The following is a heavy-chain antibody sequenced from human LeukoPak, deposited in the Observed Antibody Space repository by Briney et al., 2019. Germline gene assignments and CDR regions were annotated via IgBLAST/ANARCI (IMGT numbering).Heavy chain of an antibody. V-gene: IGHV4-39*01. J-gene: IGHJ6*02. CDR3: ASLPAVAADSYYGMDV. Sequence: KASETLSLTCTVSGGSISSSNYYWGWIRQPPGKGLEWIGNIYHSGRTYYNPSLKSRVTIFVDTSKNQFSLKVTPVTAADTAVYYCASLPAVAADSYYGMDVWGQGTTVTVSS. D-gene: IGHD2-15*01. CDR1: GGSISSSNYY. CDR2: IYHSGRT.